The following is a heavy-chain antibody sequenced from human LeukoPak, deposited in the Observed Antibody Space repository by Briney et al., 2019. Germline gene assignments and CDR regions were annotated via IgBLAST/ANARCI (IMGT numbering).Heavy chain of an antibody. J-gene: IGHJ4*02. CDR3: ALTIAVAGIVDY. CDR1: GFSRSTSGMR. D-gene: IGHD6-19*01. V-gene: IGHV2-70*04. CDR2: IEWDDDK. Sequence: SGPALVKPTQTLTLTCTFSGFSRSTSGMRVSWIRQPPGKALEWLARIEWDDDKFYSTSLQTRLTISKDPSKTQVVLTITNMDPGDTATYYCALTIAVAGIVDYWGQGTLVTVSS.